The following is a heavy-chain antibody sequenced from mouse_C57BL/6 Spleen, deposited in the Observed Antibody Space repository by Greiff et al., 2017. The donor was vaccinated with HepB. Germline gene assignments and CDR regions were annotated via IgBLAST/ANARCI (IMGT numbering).Heavy chain of an antibody. D-gene: IGHD1-1*01. Sequence: QVQLQQSGAELVRPGSSVKLSCKASGYTFTSYWMHWVKQRPIQGLEWIGNIDPSDSETHYNQKFKDKATLTVDKSSSTAYMQLSSLTSEDSAVYYCASNYGSSYGAYWGQGTLVTVSA. CDR1: GYTFTSYW. J-gene: IGHJ3*01. V-gene: IGHV1-52*01. CDR3: ASNYGSSYGAY. CDR2: IDPSDSET.